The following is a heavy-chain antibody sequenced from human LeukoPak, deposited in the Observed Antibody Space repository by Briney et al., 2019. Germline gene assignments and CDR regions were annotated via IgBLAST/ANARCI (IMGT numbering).Heavy chain of an antibody. V-gene: IGHV3-74*03. D-gene: IGHD1-1*01. Sequence: GGSLRLSCAASGFTFSSFWMHWVRQAPGKGLVWVSRVSDDWSTTTYADSVKGRFTISRDNAKNTLYLQMNSLRPEDTAVYYCVRHNAARAFDIWGQGTMVIVSS. CDR2: VSDDWSTT. J-gene: IGHJ3*02. CDR1: GFTFSSFW. CDR3: VRHNAARAFDI.